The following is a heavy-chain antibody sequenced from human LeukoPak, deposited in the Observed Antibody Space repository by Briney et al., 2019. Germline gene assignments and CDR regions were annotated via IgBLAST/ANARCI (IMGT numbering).Heavy chain of an antibody. J-gene: IGHJ4*02. CDR1: GFSFSTYW. D-gene: IGHD6-19*01. CDR2: IKQDGSEK. Sequence: TGGSLRLSCAASGFSFSTYWMSWVRQAPGKGLQWVANIKQDGSEKNYVDSVKGRFTISRDNAKNSLYLQMNSLRAEDTAVYYCARTPAVAGTDYWGQGTLVTVSS. V-gene: IGHV3-7*03. CDR3: ARTPAVAGTDY.